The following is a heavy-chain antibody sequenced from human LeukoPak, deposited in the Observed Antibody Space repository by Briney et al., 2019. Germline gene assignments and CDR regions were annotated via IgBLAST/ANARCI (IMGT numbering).Heavy chain of an antibody. CDR2: ISSSGSTI. CDR3: AREGSSMIRHFDY. V-gene: IGHV3-48*03. D-gene: IGHD3-10*01. Sequence: GGSLRLSCAASGFTFSSYEMNWVRQAAGKGLGWVSYISSSGSTILYGDSVKGRFTLSRDSAKNSLYLQMNSLRAEDTAVYFCAREGSSMIRHFDYWGQGTLVTVSS. J-gene: IGHJ4*02. CDR1: GFTFSSYE.